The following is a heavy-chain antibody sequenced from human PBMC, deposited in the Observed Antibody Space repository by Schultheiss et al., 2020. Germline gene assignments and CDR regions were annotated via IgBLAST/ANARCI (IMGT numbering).Heavy chain of an antibody. V-gene: IGHV3-11*01. J-gene: IGHJ4*02. D-gene: IGHD1-14*01. CDR1: GFTFGDYA. Sequence: GGSLRLSCTASGFTFGDYAMSWFRQAPGKGLEWVSYISSSGSTIYYADSVKGRFTISRDNAKNSLYLQMNSLRAEDTAIYYCATGGQIRQPDYWGQGTLVTVSS. CDR2: ISSSGSTI. CDR3: ATGGQIRQPDY.